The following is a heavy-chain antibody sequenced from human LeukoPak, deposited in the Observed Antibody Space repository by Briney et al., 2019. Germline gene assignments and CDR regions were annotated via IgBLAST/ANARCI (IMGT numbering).Heavy chain of an antibody. CDR2: IYYSGST. CDR1: GGSIRSSTSY. V-gene: IGHV4-39*02. CDR3: AREEANYGIDY. D-gene: IGHD4-17*01. J-gene: IGHJ4*02. Sequence: PSETLSLTCTVSGGSIRSSTSYWGWIRQPPGKGLEWIGSIYYSGSTYDSPSLKSRVTMSVDTSKNQFSLKVRSVTAADTAVYYCAREEANYGIDYWGQGALVTVSS.